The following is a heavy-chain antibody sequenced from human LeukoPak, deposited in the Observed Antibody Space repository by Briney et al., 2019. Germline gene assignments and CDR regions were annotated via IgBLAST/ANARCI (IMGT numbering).Heavy chain of an antibody. CDR2: ISGSSGRT. CDR3: ATYRQVLLPFES. Sequence: GGSLRLSCVASGFTFSNYAMNWVRQAPGKGLEWVSAISGSSGRTYYADSVKGRFTISRDNSKNTLYLQMNSLRAEDTAIYYCATYRQVLLPFESWGQGTLVTVSS. J-gene: IGHJ4*02. CDR1: GFTFSNYA. V-gene: IGHV3-23*01. D-gene: IGHD2-8*02.